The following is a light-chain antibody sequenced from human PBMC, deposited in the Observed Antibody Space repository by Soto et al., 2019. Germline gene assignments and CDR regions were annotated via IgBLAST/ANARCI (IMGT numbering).Light chain of an antibody. CDR1: QSFSSY. Sequence: EIVLTQSPGTQSLSPGERATLSCRASQSFSSYLAWYQQKPGQAPRLLIYGTSNRATGIPDRFSGSGSGTDFTLTISRLEPEDSAVYYCQQYGSSPLTFVGGTKVEI. CDR3: QQYGSSPLT. CDR2: GTS. J-gene: IGKJ4*01. V-gene: IGKV3-20*01.